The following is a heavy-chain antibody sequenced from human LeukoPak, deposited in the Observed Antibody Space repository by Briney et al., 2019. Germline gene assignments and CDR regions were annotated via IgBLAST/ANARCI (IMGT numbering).Heavy chain of an antibody. J-gene: IGHJ3*02. CDR2: ISGSSNYI. D-gene: IGHD2-21*01. V-gene: IGHV3-21*01. CDR3: ARDESGDNDAFDI. CDR1: GFTFSDYT. Sequence: SGGSLRLSCAASGFTFSDYTMNWVRLAPGKGLEWVSSISGSSNYIYYADSVKGRFTISRGNAKNSLYLQMNSLRVEDTAVYYCARDESGDNDAFDIWGQGTMVTVSS.